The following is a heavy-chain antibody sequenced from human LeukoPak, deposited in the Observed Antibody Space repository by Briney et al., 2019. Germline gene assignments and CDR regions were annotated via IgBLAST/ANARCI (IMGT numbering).Heavy chain of an antibody. CDR3: AKDTNYGMDV. D-gene: IGHD2-2*01. Sequence: PGGSLRLSCAASGFTFSSYGMHWVRQAPGKGLEWVSAISGSGGSTYYADSVKGRFTISRDNSKNTLYLQMNSLRAEDTAVYYCAKDTNYGMDVWGQGTTVTVSS. J-gene: IGHJ6*02. CDR1: GFTFSSYG. CDR2: ISGSGGST. V-gene: IGHV3-23*01.